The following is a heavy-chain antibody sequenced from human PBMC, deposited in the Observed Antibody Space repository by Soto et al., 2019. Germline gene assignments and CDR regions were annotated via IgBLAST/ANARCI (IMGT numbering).Heavy chain of an antibody. V-gene: IGHV1-18*01. CDR3: AREMEEYYYGSGSYYIY. D-gene: IGHD3-10*01. J-gene: IGHJ4*02. Sequence: QVQLVQSGAEVKKPGASVKVSCKASGYTFTSYGIGWVRQAPGQGLEWMGWISAYNGNTNYAQKLQGRVTMTTDTSTSTAYMELRSLRSDDTAVYYCAREMEEYYYGSGSYYIYWGQGTLVTVSS. CDR1: GYTFTSYG. CDR2: ISAYNGNT.